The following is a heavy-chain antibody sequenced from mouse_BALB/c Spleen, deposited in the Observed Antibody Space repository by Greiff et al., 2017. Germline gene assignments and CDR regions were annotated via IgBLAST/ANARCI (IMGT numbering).Heavy chain of an antibody. V-gene: IGHV1S137*01. D-gene: IGHD2-2*01. CDR1: GYTFTDYA. J-gene: IGHJ4*01. CDR2: ISTYYGDA. CDR3: ARPGYGYGYAMEY. Sequence: VHLVESGAELVRPGVSVKISCKGSGYTFTDYAMHWVKQSHAKSLEWIGVISTYYGDASYNQKFKGKATMTVDKSSSTAYMELARLTSEDSAIYYSARPGYGYGYAMEYWGQGTADSVST.